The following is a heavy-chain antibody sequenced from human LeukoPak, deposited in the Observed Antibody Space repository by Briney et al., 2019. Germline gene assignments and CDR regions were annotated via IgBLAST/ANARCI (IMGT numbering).Heavy chain of an antibody. Sequence: PGGSLRLSCEASGFTFRNYEMNWVRQAPGKGLEWVSYISGSGRTIYYADSVKGRFTISRDNAKNSLYLQMNSLRAEDTAFYYCARDKAAAGTLFDYWGQGALVTVSS. J-gene: IGHJ4*02. CDR2: ISGSGRTI. V-gene: IGHV3-48*03. CDR3: ARDKAAAGTLFDY. CDR1: GFTFRNYE. D-gene: IGHD6-13*01.